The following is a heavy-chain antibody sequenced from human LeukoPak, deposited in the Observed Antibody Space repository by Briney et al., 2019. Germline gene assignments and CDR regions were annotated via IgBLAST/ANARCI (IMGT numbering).Heavy chain of an antibody. CDR3: ASGGSSGWSGDFDY. Sequence: SQTLSLTCAVSGGSISSGGYSWSWIQQPPGKGLEWIGYIYHSGSTYYNPSLKSRVTISVDRSKNQFSLKLSSVTAADTAVYYCASGGSSGWSGDFDYWGQGTLVTVSS. V-gene: IGHV4-30-2*01. CDR1: GGSISSGGYS. CDR2: IYHSGST. J-gene: IGHJ4*02. D-gene: IGHD6-19*01.